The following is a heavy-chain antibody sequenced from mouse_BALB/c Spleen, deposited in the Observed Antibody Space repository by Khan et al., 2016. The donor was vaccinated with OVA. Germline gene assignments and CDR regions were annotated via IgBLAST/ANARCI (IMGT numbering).Heavy chain of an antibody. CDR1: GFSLTTYG. D-gene: IGHD2-12*01. J-gene: IGHJ3*01. CDR2: IRSGGNT. Sequence: VQLQESGPGLVQPSQSLSITCTVSGFSLTTYGVHWVRQSPGKGLEWLGVIRSGGNTAYNDAFISRLSITKDNSKSQVVYKQVSLLADDTAVYYCARSSYLYDFAYWGQGTLVTVSA. V-gene: IGHV2-2*01. CDR3: ARSSYLYDFAY.